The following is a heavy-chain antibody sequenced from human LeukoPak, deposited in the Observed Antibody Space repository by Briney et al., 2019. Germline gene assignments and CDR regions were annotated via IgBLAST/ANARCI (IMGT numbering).Heavy chain of an antibody. J-gene: IGHJ6*03. Sequence: SETLSLTCAVYGGSFSGYYWSWIRQPPGKGLEWIGSIYYSGSTYYNPSLKSRVTISLDTSKNQFSLKLSSVTAAGTAIYYCARDFSSSSTVYYYYYMDVWGKGTTVTVSS. V-gene: IGHV4-34*01. CDR3: ARDFSSSSTVYYYYYMDV. CDR1: GGSFSGYY. D-gene: IGHD6-6*01. CDR2: IYYSGST.